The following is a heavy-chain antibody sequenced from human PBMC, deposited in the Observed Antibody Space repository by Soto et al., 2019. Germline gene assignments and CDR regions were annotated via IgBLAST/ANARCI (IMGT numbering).Heavy chain of an antibody. Sequence: GGSLRLSCVASGFTFSSYAMSWVRQAPGKGLEWVSAISGSGGSTYYADSVKGRFTISRDNSKNTLYLQMNSLRAEDTAVYYCAKGQNSGYYFDYWGQGTLVTVSS. CDR3: AKGQNSGYYFDY. CDR1: GFTFSSYA. J-gene: IGHJ4*02. V-gene: IGHV3-23*01. CDR2: ISGSGGST. D-gene: IGHD5-12*01.